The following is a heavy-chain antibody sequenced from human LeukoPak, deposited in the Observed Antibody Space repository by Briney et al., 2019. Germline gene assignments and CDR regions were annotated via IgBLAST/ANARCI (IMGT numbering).Heavy chain of an antibody. CDR3: AKCEIWFGELSDYYFDY. Sequence: PGGSLRLSCAASGFTFSSYGMHWVRQAPGKGLEWVAFIRYDGSNKYYADSVEGRFTISRDNSKNTLYLQMNSLRAEDTAVYYCAKCEIWFGELSDYYFDYWGQGTLVTVSS. D-gene: IGHD3-10*01. CDR2: IRYDGSNK. J-gene: IGHJ4*02. V-gene: IGHV3-30*02. CDR1: GFTFSSYG.